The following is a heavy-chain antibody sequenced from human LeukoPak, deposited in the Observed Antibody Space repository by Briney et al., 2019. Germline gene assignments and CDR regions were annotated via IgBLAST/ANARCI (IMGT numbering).Heavy chain of an antibody. CDR1: GGSISSYH. CDR2: IYYSGST. J-gene: IGHJ4*02. V-gene: IGHV4-59*01. Sequence: SETLSLTCTVSGGSISSYHWSWIRQPPGKGLEWIGYIYYSGSTNYNPSLKSRVTISVDTSKNQFSLKLSSVTAADTAVYYCARGIFGVVTRGPDYWGQGTLVTVSS. D-gene: IGHD3-3*02. CDR3: ARGIFGVVTRGPDY.